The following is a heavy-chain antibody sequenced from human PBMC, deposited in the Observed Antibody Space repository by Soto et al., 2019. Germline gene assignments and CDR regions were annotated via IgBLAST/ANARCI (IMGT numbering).Heavy chain of an antibody. V-gene: IGHV1-18*01. CDR1: GYTFTSYG. CDR2: ISAYNGNT. D-gene: IGHD2-2*01. CDR3: ARDPEAPAAPNYYYYYGMDV. J-gene: IGHJ6*02. Sequence: GASVKVSCKASGYTFTSYGISWVRQAPGQGLEWMGWISAYNGNTNYAQKLQGRVTMTTDTSTSTAYMELRSLRSDDTAVYYCARDPEAPAAPNYYYYYGMDVWGQGTTVTVSS.